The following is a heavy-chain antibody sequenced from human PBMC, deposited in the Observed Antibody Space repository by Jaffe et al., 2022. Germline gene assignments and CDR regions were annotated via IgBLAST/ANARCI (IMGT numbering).Heavy chain of an antibody. CDR3: AKGGRFGVVISTNPDY. CDR1: GFTFSSYA. CDR2: ISGSGGST. V-gene: IGHV3-23*01. Sequence: EVQLLESGGGLVQPGGSLRLSCAASGFTFSSYAMSWVRQAPGKGLEWVSAISGSGGSTYYADSVKGRFTISRDNSKNTLYLQMNSLRAEDTAVYYCAKGGRFGVVISTNPDYWGQGTLVTVSS. D-gene: IGHD3-3*01. J-gene: IGHJ4*02.